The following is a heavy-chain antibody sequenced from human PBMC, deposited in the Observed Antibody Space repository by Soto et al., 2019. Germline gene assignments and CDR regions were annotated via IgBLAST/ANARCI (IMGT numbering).Heavy chain of an antibody. CDR3: ARRSYLDY. J-gene: IGHJ4*03. CDR1: GFSFGSYA. V-gene: IGHV3-23*01. Sequence: GGSLRLSCAASGFSFGSYALSWVRQAPGKGLEWVSTISGSDGKTFYADSVKGRFSISRDTSQSTLYLQMNSLRADDTAMYYCARRSYLDYWGQGITVTVSS. CDR2: ISGSDGKT. D-gene: IGHD3-10*01.